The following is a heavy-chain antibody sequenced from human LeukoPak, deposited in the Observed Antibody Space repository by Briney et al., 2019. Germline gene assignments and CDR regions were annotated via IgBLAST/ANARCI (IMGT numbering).Heavy chain of an antibody. J-gene: IGHJ6*03. CDR1: GGSFSGYY. CDR3: ARGGFGAPFYYYYYMDV. D-gene: IGHD3-10*01. V-gene: IGHV4-34*01. Sequence: SETLSLTCAVYGGSFSGYYWSWIRQPPGKGLEWIGEINHSGSTNYNPSLKSRATISVDTSKNQFSLKLSSVTAADTAVYYCARGGFGAPFYYYYYMDVWGKGTTVTVSS. CDR2: INHSGST.